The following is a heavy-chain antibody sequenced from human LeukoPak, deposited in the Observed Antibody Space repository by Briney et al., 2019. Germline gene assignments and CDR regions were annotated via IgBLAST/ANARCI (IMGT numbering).Heavy chain of an antibody. D-gene: IGHD3-22*01. Sequence: SSETLSLTCTVSGGSISSGPYYWGWIRQPPGKGLEWIGNIYYGENTYYNPSLKSRVTISIDTSKNQFYLKLSSLTAADTAVYYCARRDDSSGYHKIFDYWGPGTLVTVSS. J-gene: IGHJ4*02. CDR1: GGSISSGPYY. V-gene: IGHV4-39*01. CDR2: IYYGENT. CDR3: ARRDDSSGYHKIFDY.